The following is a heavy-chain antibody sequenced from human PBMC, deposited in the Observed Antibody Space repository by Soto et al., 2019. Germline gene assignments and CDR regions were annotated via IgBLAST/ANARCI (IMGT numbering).Heavy chain of an antibody. D-gene: IGHD1-7*01. CDR3: AKWGTGTRTRYFAY. Sequence: SGGSLRLSCAASGFTFSSYAMSWVRQAPGKGLEWVSAISGSGGSTYYADSVKGRFTISRDNSKNTLYLQMNSLRAEDTAVYYCAKWGTGTRTRYFAYWGQGSLVPVSS. J-gene: IGHJ4*02. CDR2: ISGSGGST. V-gene: IGHV3-23*01. CDR1: GFTFSSYA.